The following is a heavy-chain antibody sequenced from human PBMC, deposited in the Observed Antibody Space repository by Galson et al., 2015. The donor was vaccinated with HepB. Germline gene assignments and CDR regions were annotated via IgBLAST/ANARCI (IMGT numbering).Heavy chain of an antibody. J-gene: IGHJ3*02. CDR2: IYPGDSDT. D-gene: IGHD2-2*01. CDR1: GYSFTSYW. CDR3: ARRVVVVPAANGAGAFDI. Sequence: QSGAEVKKPGESLKISCKGSGYSFTSYWIGWVRQMPGKGLEWMGIIYPGDSDTRYSPSFQGQVTISADKSISTAYLQWSSLKASGTAMYYCARRVVVVPAANGAGAFDIWGQGTMVTVSS. V-gene: IGHV5-51*01.